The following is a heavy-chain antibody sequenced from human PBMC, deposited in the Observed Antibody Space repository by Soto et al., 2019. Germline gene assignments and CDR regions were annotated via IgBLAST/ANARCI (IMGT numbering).Heavy chain of an antibody. D-gene: IGHD2-15*01. V-gene: IGHV3-30-3*01. J-gene: IGHJ6*02. CDR3: ARTSLAATPDYYYYGMDV. CDR2: ISYDGSNK. CDR1: GFTFSSYA. Sequence: VGSLRLSCAASGFTFSSYAMHWVRQAPGKGLEWVAVISYDGSNKYYADSVKGRFTISRDNSKNTLYLQMNSLRAEDTAVYYCARTSLAATPDYYYYGMDVWGQGTTVTVSS.